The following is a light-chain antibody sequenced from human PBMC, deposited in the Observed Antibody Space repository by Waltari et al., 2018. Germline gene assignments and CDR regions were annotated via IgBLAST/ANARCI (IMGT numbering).Light chain of an antibody. V-gene: IGKV3-11*01. CDR3: QQRSNWPPIT. Sequence: EVVYIQSPATLALSPGPRATLFCRASRSVSSYLACYQQKPGQAPRLLIYDASNRATGIPARFSGSGSGTDFTLTISTLEPEDFAVYYCQQRSNWPPITFGQGTLLEIK. CDR1: RSVSSY. J-gene: IGKJ5*01. CDR2: DAS.